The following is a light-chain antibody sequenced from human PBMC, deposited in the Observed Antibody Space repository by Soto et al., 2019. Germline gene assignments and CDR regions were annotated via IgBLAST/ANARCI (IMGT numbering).Light chain of an antibody. CDR2: SNT. CDR3: QAYVPGLSASDVV. J-gene: IGLJ2*01. CDR1: SSNIGAVFD. Sequence: QSVLTQPPSVSGAPGQRVTISCTGSSSNIGAVFDVHWYQQLPGTAPKLLIYSNTNRPSGVPDRFSGSKSGTSASLAITGLQAEDDADYYCQAYVPGLSASDVVFGGGTKRTVL. V-gene: IGLV1-40*01.